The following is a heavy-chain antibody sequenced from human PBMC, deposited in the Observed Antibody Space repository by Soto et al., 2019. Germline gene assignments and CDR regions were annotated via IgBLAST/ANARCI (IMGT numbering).Heavy chain of an antibody. V-gene: IGHV3-21*01. CDR1: GFTFSSYS. J-gene: IGHJ6*02. CDR2: ISSSSSYI. D-gene: IGHD6-25*01. Sequence: GGSLRLSCAASGFTFSSYSMNWVRQAPGKGLEWVSSISSSSSYIYYADSVKGRFTISRDNAKNSLYLQMNSLRAEDTAVYYCASSGNYYYYYGMDVWSQGTTVTVSS. CDR3: ASSGNYYYYYGMDV.